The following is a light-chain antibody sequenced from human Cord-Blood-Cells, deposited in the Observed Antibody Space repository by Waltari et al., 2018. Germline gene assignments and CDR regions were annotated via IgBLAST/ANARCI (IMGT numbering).Light chain of an antibody. V-gene: IGLV2-14*01. CDR2: DVS. J-gene: IGLJ1*01. Sequence: QSALTQPAPVSGSPGQSITISCTGTTSDVGGYNYVPWYQQHPGKAPKLMIYDVSNRPSGVSNRFSGSKSGNTASLTISGLQAEDEADYYCSSYTSSSTLLYVFGTGTKVTVL. CDR1: TSDVGGYNY. CDR3: SSYTSSSTLLYV.